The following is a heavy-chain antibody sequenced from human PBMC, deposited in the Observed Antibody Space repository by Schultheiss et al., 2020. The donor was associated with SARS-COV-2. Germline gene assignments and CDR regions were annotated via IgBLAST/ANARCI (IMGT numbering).Heavy chain of an antibody. J-gene: IGHJ4*02. CDR2: ISSSSSYI. Sequence: GESLKISCVASGVTFSSYAMSWVRQAPGKGLEWVSSISSSSSYIYYADSVKGRFTISRDNAKNSLYLQMNSLRAEDTAVYYCARVGVVPAAIFDYWGQGTLVTVSS. V-gene: IGHV3-21*04. CDR1: GVTFSSYA. CDR3: ARVGVVPAAIFDY. D-gene: IGHD2-2*02.